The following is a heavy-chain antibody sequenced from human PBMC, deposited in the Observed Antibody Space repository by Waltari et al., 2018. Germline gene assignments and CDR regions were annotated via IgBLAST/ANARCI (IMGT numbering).Heavy chain of an antibody. CDR3: ARVAGIPPGFFEGFRESSFDY. V-gene: IGHV4-59*11. Sequence: QVQLQESGPGLVKPSETLSLTCTVSGGSISSHYWSWIRQPPGKGLEGSGYIYYSGSTNYNPALKSRVTISVDTSKNQFSLKLSSVTAADTAVYYCARVAGIPPGFFEGFRESSFDYWGQGTLVTVSS. J-gene: IGHJ4*02. D-gene: IGHD3-10*01. CDR1: GGSISSHY. CDR2: IYYSGST.